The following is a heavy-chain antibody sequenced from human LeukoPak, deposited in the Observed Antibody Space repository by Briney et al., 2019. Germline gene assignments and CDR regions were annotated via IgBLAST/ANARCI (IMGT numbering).Heavy chain of an antibody. Sequence: AASVKVSCKASGGTFSSYAISWVRQAPGQGLEWMGWINPNSDVTNYAQKFQGRVTMTRDTSISTAYMELSRLRSDDTVVYYCARLRIQLYYFDYWGQGTLVSVSS. V-gene: IGHV1-2*02. J-gene: IGHJ4*02. CDR2: INPNSDVT. D-gene: IGHD5-18*01. CDR3: ARLRIQLYYFDY. CDR1: GGTFSSYA.